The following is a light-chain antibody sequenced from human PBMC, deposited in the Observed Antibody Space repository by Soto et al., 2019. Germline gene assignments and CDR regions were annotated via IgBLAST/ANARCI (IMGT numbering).Light chain of an antibody. CDR3: QQYDNFPPIT. V-gene: IGKV1-33*01. CDR2: DAS. Sequence: DIQMTQSPSSLSASVGDRVTITCRASQSISSYLNWYQQKPGKPPKLLIFDASNVDTGVPSRFRGSGSGTDFTFIISSLQPEDIATYYCQQYDNFPPITFGQGTRLEIK. CDR1: QSISSY. J-gene: IGKJ5*01.